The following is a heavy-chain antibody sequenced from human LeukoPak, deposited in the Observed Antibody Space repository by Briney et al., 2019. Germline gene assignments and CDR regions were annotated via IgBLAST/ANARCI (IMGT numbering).Heavy chain of an antibody. D-gene: IGHD4-11*01. CDR3: ARRDYSSRSAFELPFDY. CDR1: GFTFNYYN. Sequence: GGSLRLSCAASGFTFNYYNMNWVRQAPGKALEWVSSITSSGAYIFYADSVKGRFTISRDNAKNSLYLQMNSLRAEDTAVYYCARRDYSSRSAFELPFDYWGQGTLVTVSS. CDR2: ITSSGAYI. V-gene: IGHV3-21*01. J-gene: IGHJ4*02.